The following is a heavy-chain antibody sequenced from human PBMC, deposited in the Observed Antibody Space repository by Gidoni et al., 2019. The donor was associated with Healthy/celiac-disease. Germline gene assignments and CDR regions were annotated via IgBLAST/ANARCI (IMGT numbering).Heavy chain of an antibody. CDR2: INHSGST. J-gene: IGHJ4*02. Sequence: QVQLQQWGAGLLKPSETLSLTCAVYGGSFSGYYWSWIRQPPGKGLEWIGEINHSGSTNYHPSLKSRVTISVDTSKNQFPLKLSSVTAADTAVYYCARATAVHRLIAVAGRVFILWGQGTLVTVSS. V-gene: IGHV4-34*01. CDR3: ARATAVHRLIAVAGRVFIL. D-gene: IGHD6-19*01. CDR1: GGSFSGYY.